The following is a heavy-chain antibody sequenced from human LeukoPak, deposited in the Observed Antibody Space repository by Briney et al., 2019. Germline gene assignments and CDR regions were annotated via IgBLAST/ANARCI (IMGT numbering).Heavy chain of an antibody. V-gene: IGHV3-23*01. CDR3: AKHSDYYGSGPMDV. CDR1: GFTFSSYA. Sequence: GGSLRLSCAASGFTFSSYAMSWVRQAPGKGLEWVSAISGSGGSTYYADSVKGRFTISRDNSKNTLYLQMNSLRAEDTAVHYCAKHSDYYGSGPMDVWGQGTTVTVSS. D-gene: IGHD3-10*01. CDR2: ISGSGGST. J-gene: IGHJ6*02.